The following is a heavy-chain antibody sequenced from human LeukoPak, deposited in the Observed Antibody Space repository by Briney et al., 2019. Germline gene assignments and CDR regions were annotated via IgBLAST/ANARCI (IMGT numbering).Heavy chain of an antibody. CDR1: GFTFSTYW. Sequence: PGGSLRLSCAASGFTFSTYWMKWVRQAPGKGLEWVASIKEDGSDKYYVDSVKGRFSISRDNANNPLYLQMNSLRTQDTAVYYCAKGGHYNFDYWGQGTLVTVSS. J-gene: IGHJ4*02. CDR3: AKGGHYNFDY. D-gene: IGHD4-11*01. CDR2: IKEDGSDK. V-gene: IGHV3-7*01.